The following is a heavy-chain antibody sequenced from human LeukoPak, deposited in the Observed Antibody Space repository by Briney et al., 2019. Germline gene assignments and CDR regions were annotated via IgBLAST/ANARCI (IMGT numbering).Heavy chain of an antibody. CDR1: GGSFSGYY. J-gene: IGHJ6*03. CDR3: ARGYCSGGSCYYMDV. Sequence: SETLSLTCAVYGGSFSGYYWSWIRQPPGKGLEWIGEINHSGSTYYNPSLKSRVTISVDTSKNQFSLKLSSVTAADTAVYYCARGYCSGGSCYYMDVWGKGTTVTVSS. D-gene: IGHD2-15*01. CDR2: INHSGST. V-gene: IGHV4-34*01.